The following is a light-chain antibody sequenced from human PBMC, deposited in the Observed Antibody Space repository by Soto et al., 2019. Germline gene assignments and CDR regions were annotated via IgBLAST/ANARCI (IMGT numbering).Light chain of an antibody. V-gene: IGKV3-15*01. CDR2: GAS. CDR3: QQYNNWPFT. J-gene: IGKJ3*01. Sequence: EIVMTQSPATLSVSPGERATLSCRASQSVSSNLAWYQQKPGQAPRLLIYGASTRATGIPARFGGCGSGTEFTLTITSLQSEDFAVYYCQQYNNWPFTFGPGTKVDIK. CDR1: QSVSSN.